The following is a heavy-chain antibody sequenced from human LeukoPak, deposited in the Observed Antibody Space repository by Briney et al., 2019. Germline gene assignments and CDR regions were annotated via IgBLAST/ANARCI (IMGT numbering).Heavy chain of an antibody. V-gene: IGHV5-51*01. CDR2: IYLDDSDT. CDR3: ATRVRYSSSWGFDY. D-gene: IGHD6-13*01. J-gene: IGHJ4*02. CDR1: GDIFSSYW. Sequence: GESLKISCKGSGDIFSSYWIGWVRQMPGKGLEWMGIIYLDDSDTRYSLSFQGQVTISADKSISAAYLQWSSLKASDTAMYYCATRVRYSSSWGFDYWGQGTLVTVSS.